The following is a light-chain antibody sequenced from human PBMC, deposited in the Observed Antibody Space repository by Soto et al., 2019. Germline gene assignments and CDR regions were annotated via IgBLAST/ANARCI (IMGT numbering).Light chain of an antibody. V-gene: IGLV2-14*01. J-gene: IGLJ1*01. CDR3: SSYTSDSSYV. Sequence: QSVLTQPASVSGSPGQSITISCTGTSSDGGLYDYVSWYQQHPGKAPQLMIYAVSNRPSGVSNRFSASKSGNTASLFISGLQAEDEADYYCSSYTSDSSYVFGSGTKVTVL. CDR2: AVS. CDR1: SSDGGLYDY.